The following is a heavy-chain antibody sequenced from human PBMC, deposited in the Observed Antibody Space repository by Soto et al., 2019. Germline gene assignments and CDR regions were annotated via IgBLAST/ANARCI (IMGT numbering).Heavy chain of an antibody. Sequence: SETLSLTCTVSGGSISSSSYYWGWIRQPPGKGLEWIGSIYYSGSTYYNPSLKSRVTISVDTSKNQFSLKLSSVTAADTAVYYCARHDLSLISSSSYGTSDAFDIWGQGTMVTVSS. V-gene: IGHV4-39*01. CDR1: GGSISSSSYY. J-gene: IGHJ3*02. CDR2: IYYSGST. D-gene: IGHD5-18*01. CDR3: ARHDLSLISSSSYGTSDAFDI.